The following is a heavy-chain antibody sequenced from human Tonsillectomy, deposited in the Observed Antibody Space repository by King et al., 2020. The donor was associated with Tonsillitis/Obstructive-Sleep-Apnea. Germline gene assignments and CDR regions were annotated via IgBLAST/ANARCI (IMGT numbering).Heavy chain of an antibody. CDR3: ARDLAFNWNDAGDY. D-gene: IGHD1-20*01. J-gene: IGHJ4*02. Sequence: QLVQSGSELKKPGASVKVSCKASGYTFTSYAMNWVRQAPGQGLECMGWSNTNTGNPTYAQGFTGRFFFSLDTSVSTAYLHISSLKAEDTAVYYCARDLAFNWNDAGDYWGQGTLVTVSS. V-gene: IGHV7-4-1*02. CDR1: GYTFTSYA. CDR2: SNTNTGNP.